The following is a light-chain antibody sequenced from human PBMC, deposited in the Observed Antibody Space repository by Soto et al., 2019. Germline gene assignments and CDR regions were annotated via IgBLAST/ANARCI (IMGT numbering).Light chain of an antibody. Sequence: EIVLTQSPDTLSLSPGERATLSCRASQSVNNNYLAWYQQKPGQAPRLLIYGASSGATGIPDRFSGSGSGTDFTLTISRLEPEDFAVYYCQQYGSSPYTFGQGTKLEIK. CDR1: QSVNNNY. CDR2: GAS. J-gene: IGKJ2*01. CDR3: QQYGSSPYT. V-gene: IGKV3-20*01.